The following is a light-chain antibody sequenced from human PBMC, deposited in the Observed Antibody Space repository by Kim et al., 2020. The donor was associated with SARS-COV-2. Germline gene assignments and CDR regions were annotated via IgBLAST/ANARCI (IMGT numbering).Light chain of an antibody. CDR2: YDS. J-gene: IGLJ2*01. Sequence: SYELTQPPSVSVAPGKTVTITCGGNNIGSKSVHWYQQKPGQAPALVIYYDSNRPSGIPERFSGSNSGNTATLTISRLEAGDEADYYCEAWDSSSDLVVFGGGTQLTVL. V-gene: IGLV3-21*04. CDR3: EAWDSSSDLVV. CDR1: NIGSKS.